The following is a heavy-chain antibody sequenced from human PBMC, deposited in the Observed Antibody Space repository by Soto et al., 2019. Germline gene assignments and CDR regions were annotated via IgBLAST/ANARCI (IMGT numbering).Heavy chain of an antibody. CDR1: GFTFSSYA. CDR3: ARNPGPYSSGRPSYYFDY. V-gene: IGHV3-23*01. CDR2: ISGSGGST. Sequence: GGSLRLSCAASGFTFSSYAMSWVRQAPGKGLEWVSAISGSGGSTYYADSVKGRFTISRDNSKNTLYLQMNSLRAEDTAVYYCARNPGPYSSGRPSYYFDYWGQGTLVTVSS. J-gene: IGHJ4*02. D-gene: IGHD6-19*01.